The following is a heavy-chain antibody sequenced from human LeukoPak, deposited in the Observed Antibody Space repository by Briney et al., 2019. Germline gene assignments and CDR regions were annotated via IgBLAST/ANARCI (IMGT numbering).Heavy chain of an antibody. CDR3: AKDQGPSRYYYYYMDV. CDR1: GFTVSNYY. CDR2: IYTGGST. V-gene: IGHV3-66*02. J-gene: IGHJ6*03. Sequence: PGGSLRLSCVDSGFTVSNYYLSWVRQAPGKGLEWVSVIYTGGSTYYADSVKGRFTISKNTLYLQMNSLRAEDTAVYYCAKDQGPSRYYYYYMDVWGKGTTVTVSS.